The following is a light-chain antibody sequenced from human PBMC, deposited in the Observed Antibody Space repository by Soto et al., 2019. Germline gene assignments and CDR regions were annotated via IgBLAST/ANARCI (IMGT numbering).Light chain of an antibody. V-gene: IGKV1-39*01. J-gene: IGKJ5*01. CDR1: QSINTY. CDR3: QQSYGTLIT. CDR2: AAS. Sequence: DIQMTQSPSTLSAYVGDRVTITCRASQSINTYLNWYQQRPGKAPNLLIYAASSLQSGVPSRFSGSGSGTDFTLTISSLQPEDFATYYCQQSYGTLITFGQGTRLEIK.